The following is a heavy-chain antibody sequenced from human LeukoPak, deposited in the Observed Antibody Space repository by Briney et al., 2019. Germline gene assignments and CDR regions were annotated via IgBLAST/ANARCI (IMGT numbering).Heavy chain of an antibody. CDR1: GGSISSSSYF. CDR3: ARRPLGTHFDY. Sequence: SETLSLTCTVSGGSISSSSYFWGWIRQPPGKGLEWIGSSYYSGSTYYNPSLKSRVTISVDTSKNQFSLKLSSVTAADTAVYYCARRPLGTHFDYWGQGTLVTVSS. CDR2: SYYSGST. V-gene: IGHV4-39*01. J-gene: IGHJ4*02.